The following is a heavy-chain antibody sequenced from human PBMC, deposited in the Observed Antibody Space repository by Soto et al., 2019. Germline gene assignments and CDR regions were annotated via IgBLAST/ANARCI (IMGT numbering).Heavy chain of an antibody. V-gene: IGHV3-48*03. CDR3: AKVAPFILGSPF. Sequence: LRLSCTASGLAFSGSEMNWFRQAPGKGLEWVAYITGSGGVMFHADSVKGRFSISRDNAKNSLFLEMNNLTADDTGVYYCAKVAPFILGSPFWGQGTLVTVSS. CDR2: ITGSGGVM. J-gene: IGHJ4*02. CDR1: GLAFSGSE. D-gene: IGHD2-21*01.